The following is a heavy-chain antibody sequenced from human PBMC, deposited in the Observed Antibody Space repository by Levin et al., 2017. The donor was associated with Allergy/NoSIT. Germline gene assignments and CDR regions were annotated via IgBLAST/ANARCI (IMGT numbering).Heavy chain of an antibody. CDR2: IYPGDSDT. J-gene: IGHJ6*03. V-gene: IGHV5-51*01. CDR1: GYSFTSYW. D-gene: IGHD1-1*01. CDR3: ARRGTRDYYYYMDV. Sequence: RGESLKISCQGSGYSFTSYWIGWVRQMPGKGLEWMGIIYPGDSDTRYSPSFQGQVTISADKSISTAYLQWSSLKASGTAIYYCARRGTRDYYYYMDVWGKGTTVTVSS.